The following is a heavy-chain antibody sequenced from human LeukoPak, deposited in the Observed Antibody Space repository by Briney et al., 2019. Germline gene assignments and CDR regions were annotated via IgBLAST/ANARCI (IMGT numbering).Heavy chain of an antibody. V-gene: IGHV3-30*03. CDR3: AREGYSGYDINDAFDI. CDR2: ISDDGRRK. Sequence: GGSLRLSCAASGFSFISYGMHWVRQAPGKGLEWVGVISDDGRRKDYADSVKGRFTISRDNSKNTLYLQMNSLRAEDTAVYYCAREGYSGYDINDAFDIWGQGTMVTVSS. D-gene: IGHD5-12*01. J-gene: IGHJ3*02. CDR1: GFSFISYG.